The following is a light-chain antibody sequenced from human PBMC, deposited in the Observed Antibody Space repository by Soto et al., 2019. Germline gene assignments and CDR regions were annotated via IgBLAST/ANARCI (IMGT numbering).Light chain of an antibody. J-gene: IGKJ2*01. CDR3: QQYGNSPYT. CDR2: GSS. CDR1: QSVSSNY. Sequence: EIVLTQSPDTLSLSPGERATLSCRASQSVSSNYVAWYQQKPGQAPRLLTHGSSSRATGVPDRFSGSGSGTDFTLTISRLEPEDFAVYYCQQYGNSPYTFGQGTKVDIK. V-gene: IGKV3-20*01.